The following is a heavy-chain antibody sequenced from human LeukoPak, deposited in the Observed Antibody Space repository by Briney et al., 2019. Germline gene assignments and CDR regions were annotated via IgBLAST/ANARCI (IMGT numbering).Heavy chain of an antibody. CDR2: IYSSGST. V-gene: IGHV4-4*07. J-gene: IGHJ3*02. Sequence: SETLSLTCTVSGGSISSYYWSWIRQPAGKGLEWIGRIYSSGSTNYNPSLERRVTMSVDTSKKQFSLKLRSVTAADTALYYCARDWDSSGYYYLDAFDIWGQGTMVTVSS. CDR3: ARDWDSSGYYYLDAFDI. CDR1: GGSISSYY. D-gene: IGHD3-22*01.